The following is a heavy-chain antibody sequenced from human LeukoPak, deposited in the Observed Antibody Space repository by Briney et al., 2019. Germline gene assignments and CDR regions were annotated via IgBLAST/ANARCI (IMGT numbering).Heavy chain of an antibody. D-gene: IGHD3-22*01. J-gene: IGHJ5*02. CDR3: ANSRSMIVGSGNWFDP. CDR2: ISGSGGGT. V-gene: IGHV3-23*01. CDR1: GFTFSSYA. Sequence: PGGSLRLSCAASGFTFSSYAMSWVRQAPGKGLEWVSAISGSGGGTYYADSVKGRFTISRDNSKNTLYLQMNSLRAEDTAVYYCANSRSMIVGSGNWFDPWGQGTLVTVSS.